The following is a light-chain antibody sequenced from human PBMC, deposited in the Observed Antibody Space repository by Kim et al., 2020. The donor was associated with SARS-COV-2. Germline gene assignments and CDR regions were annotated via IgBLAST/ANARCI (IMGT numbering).Light chain of an antibody. CDR3: QAWDSSTVV. Sequence: SYELTQPPSVSVSPGQTANITCSGDKLGDTYACWYQQKPGQSPVLVIYQDSKRPSGIPERFSGSNSGNTATLTISGTQAMDEADYYCQAWDSSTVVFGGGTQLTVL. CDR2: QDS. V-gene: IGLV3-1*01. CDR1: KLGDTY. J-gene: IGLJ2*01.